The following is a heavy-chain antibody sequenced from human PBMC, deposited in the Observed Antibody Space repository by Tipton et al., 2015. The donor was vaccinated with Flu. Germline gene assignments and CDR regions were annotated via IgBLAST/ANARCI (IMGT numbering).Heavy chain of an antibody. CDR1: GYAISSGYY. Sequence: TLSLTCTVSGYAISSGYYWAWIRQSPGKGLEWIGSVYHSGTTFYNPSLTSRLTILFDKSRNPFSLRLTSVTAADTGLYYCTREGRYFGRLGYSGLDFWGQGILVTVSS. CDR3: TREGRYFGRLGYSGLDF. V-gene: IGHV4-38-2*02. J-gene: IGHJ4*02. CDR2: VYHSGTT. D-gene: IGHD1-26*01.